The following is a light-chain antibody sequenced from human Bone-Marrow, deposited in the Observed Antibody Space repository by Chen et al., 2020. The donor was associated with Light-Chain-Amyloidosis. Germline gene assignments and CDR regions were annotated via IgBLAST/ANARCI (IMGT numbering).Light chain of an antibody. J-gene: IGLJ3*02. Sequence: SYVLTQPSSVSVAPGQTATIACGGNNIGSTSVHWYQQPPGQAPLLVVYDDSDRPSGIHERLAGSNSGNTATLPSSRVEAGDEADYYCQVWDRSSDRPVFGGGTKLTVL. CDR3: QVWDRSSDRPV. CDR2: DDS. CDR1: NIGSTS. V-gene: IGLV3-21*02.